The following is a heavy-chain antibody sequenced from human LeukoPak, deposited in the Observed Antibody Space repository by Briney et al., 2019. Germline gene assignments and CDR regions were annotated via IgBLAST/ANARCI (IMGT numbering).Heavy chain of an antibody. CDR1: GFTFSSYS. CDR2: ISSSSYI. CDR3: ARDRPLSSGWYLYYFDY. Sequence: GGSLRLSCAASGFTFSSYSMNWVRQAPGKGLEWVSSISSSSYIYYADSVKGRFTISRDNAKNSLYLQMNSLRAEDTAAYYCARDRPLSSGWYLYYFDYWGQGTLVTVSS. V-gene: IGHV3-21*01. J-gene: IGHJ4*02. D-gene: IGHD6-19*01.